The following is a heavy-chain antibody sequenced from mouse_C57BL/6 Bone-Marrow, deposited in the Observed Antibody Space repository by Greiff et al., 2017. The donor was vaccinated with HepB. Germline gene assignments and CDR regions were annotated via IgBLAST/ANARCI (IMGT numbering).Heavy chain of an antibody. CDR2: IYPGDGDT. CDR3: AREGYYGLH. D-gene: IGHD1-2*01. CDR1: GYAFSSSW. Sequence: SGPELVKPGASVKISCKASGYAFSSSWMNWVKQRPGKGLEWIGRIYPGDGDTNYNGKFKGKATLTADKSSSTAYMQLSSLTSEDSAVYFCAREGYYGLHWGQGTTLTVSS. V-gene: IGHV1-82*01. J-gene: IGHJ2*01.